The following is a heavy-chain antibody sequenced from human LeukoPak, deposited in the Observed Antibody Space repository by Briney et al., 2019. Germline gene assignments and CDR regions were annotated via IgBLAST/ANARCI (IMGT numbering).Heavy chain of an antibody. CDR2: IIPIFGTA. CDR3: ARSPIHCSSTSCYVPLDY. J-gene: IGHJ4*02. CDR1: GGTFSSYA. Sequence: SVKVSCKASGGTFSSYAISWVRQAPGQGLEWMGGIIPIFGTANYAQKFQGRVTTTADESTSTAYMELSSLRSEDTAVYYCARSPIHCSSTSCYVPLDYWGQGTLVTVSS. V-gene: IGHV1-69*01. D-gene: IGHD2-2*01.